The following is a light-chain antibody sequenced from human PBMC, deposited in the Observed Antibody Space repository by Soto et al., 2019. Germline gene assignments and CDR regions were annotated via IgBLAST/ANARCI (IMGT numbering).Light chain of an antibody. CDR1: QSISSY. V-gene: IGKV1-39*01. CDR2: AAS. CDR3: QQSYSTPRT. J-gene: IGKJ1*01. Sequence: DIQMTQSPSSLSASVGDTVTITCRASQSISSYLIWYQQKPGKAPNLLIYAASSLQSGVPSRFSGSGSATDFTLTISSLQPEDFATYYCQQSYSTPRTFGQGTKVEIK.